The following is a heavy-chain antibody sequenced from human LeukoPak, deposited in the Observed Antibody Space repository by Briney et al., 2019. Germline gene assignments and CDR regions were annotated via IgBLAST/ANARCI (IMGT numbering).Heavy chain of an antibody. J-gene: IGHJ4*02. Sequence: GGSLRLSCAVSGFTFSSESMHWVRQAPGKGLEWVAVISYDGSNKYYADSVKGRFTISRDNSKNTLYLQMNSLRAEDTAVYYCARDRYSSGWYGHFDYWGQGTLVTVSS. V-gene: IGHV3-30-3*01. CDR2: ISYDGSNK. D-gene: IGHD6-19*01. CDR1: GFTFSSES. CDR3: ARDRYSSGWYGHFDY.